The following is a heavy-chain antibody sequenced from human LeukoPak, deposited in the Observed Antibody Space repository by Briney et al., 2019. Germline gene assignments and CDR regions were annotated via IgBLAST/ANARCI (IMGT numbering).Heavy chain of an antibody. CDR2: ISSSSSYI. J-gene: IGHJ4*02. Sequence: GGSLRLSCAASGFTFSSYSMNWVRQAPGKGLEWDSSISSSSSYIYYADSVKGRLTISRDNAKNTLYLQMNSLRAEDTAVYYCARGGYHAYYLDYWGQGSLVTVSS. V-gene: IGHV3-21*01. CDR1: GFTFSSYS. D-gene: IGHD5-18*01. CDR3: ARGGYHAYYLDY.